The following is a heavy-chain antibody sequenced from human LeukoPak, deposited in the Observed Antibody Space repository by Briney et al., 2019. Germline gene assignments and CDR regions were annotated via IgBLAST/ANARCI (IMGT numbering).Heavy chain of an antibody. Sequence: GGSLRLSCAASGFTFSSYAMSWVRQAPGKGLEWLSAISGSGGSTYYADSVKGRFTISSDNSKNTLYLQMNSLRAEDTAVYYCAVNYYDSSGYYTYYYYYYMDVWGKGTTVTVSS. J-gene: IGHJ6*03. D-gene: IGHD3-22*01. CDR2: ISGSGGST. CDR3: AVNYYDSSGYYTYYYYYYMDV. CDR1: GFTFSSYA. V-gene: IGHV3-23*01.